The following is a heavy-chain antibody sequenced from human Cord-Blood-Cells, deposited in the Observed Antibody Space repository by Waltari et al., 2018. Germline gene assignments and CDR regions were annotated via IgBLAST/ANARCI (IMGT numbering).Heavy chain of an antibody. J-gene: IGHJ3*02. Sequence: QVQLVQSGAEVKKPGASVNVSCKASGYTFTGYYMHWVRQAPGQGLEWMGRINPNSGGTNYAQKFQCRVTMTRDTSISTDYMELSRLRSDDTAVYYCAGCSSTSCYVAFDIWGQGTMVTVSS. CDR1: GYTFTGYY. CDR2: INPNSGGT. D-gene: IGHD2-2*01. V-gene: IGHV1-2*06. CDR3: AGCSSTSCYVAFDI.